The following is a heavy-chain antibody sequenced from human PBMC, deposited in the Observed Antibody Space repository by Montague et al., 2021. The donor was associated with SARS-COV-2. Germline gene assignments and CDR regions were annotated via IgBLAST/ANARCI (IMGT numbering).Heavy chain of an antibody. CDR1: GFTFSNYG. D-gene: IGHD1-26*01. Sequence: SLRLSYAASGFTFSNYGMYWVRQAPGKGLEWVAVILSDGSNTHYLNSVKGRFTISRDNSKSILSLQMNSLITEDTAVYYCAKDQISGRSLGGSFGHWGQGALVTISS. CDR3: AKDQISGRSLGGSFGH. J-gene: IGHJ4*02. V-gene: IGHV3-30*18. CDR2: ILSDGSNT.